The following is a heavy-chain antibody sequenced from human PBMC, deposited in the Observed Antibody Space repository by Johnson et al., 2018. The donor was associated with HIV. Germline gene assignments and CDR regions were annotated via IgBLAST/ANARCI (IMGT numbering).Heavy chain of an antibody. CDR3: TKRRVVGATPTPDDAFDI. D-gene: IGHD1-26*01. CDR2: IQSKTDGGTT. V-gene: IGHV3-15*01. Sequence: VQLVESGGGLVKPGGSLRLSCAASGFTFSNAWMNWVRQAPGKGLEWVGRIQSKTDGGTTDYAAPVKGRFTISRDDSKNPLSLQMNSLKTEDTAVYYCTKRRVVGATPTPDDAFDIWGQGTMGTVSS. J-gene: IGHJ3*02. CDR1: GFTFSNAW.